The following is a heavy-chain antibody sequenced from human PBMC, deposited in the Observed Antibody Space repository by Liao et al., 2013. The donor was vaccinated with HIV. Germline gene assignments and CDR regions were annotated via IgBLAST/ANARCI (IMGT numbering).Heavy chain of an antibody. Sequence: QVQLQESGPGLVKPSQTLSLTCTVSGGSIISGSYYWTWIRQPAGKLEWIGRLFTTGSTNYNPSLKSRVSISVDSSTNRFSLLMTSVTAADTAVYYCARGTDFDYWGLEPWSPSPQ. CDR1: GGSIISGSYY. CDR2: LFTTGST. V-gene: IGHV4-61*02. CDR3: ARGTDFDY. J-gene: IGHJ4*01. D-gene: IGHD2-2*01.